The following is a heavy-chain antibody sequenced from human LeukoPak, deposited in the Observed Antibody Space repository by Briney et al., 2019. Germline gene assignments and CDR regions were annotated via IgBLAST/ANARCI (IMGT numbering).Heavy chain of an antibody. CDR2: ISYDGSNE. V-gene: IGHV3-30-3*01. J-gene: IGHJ4*02. D-gene: IGHD1-20*01. CDR3: ARDNWSFDY. Sequence: PGRSLRLSCAASGFTFSTYAMHWVRQAPGRGLEWVAVISYDGSNEYYADSVKGRFTISRDNSKNTLYLQVNSLRAEDTAVYYCARDNWSFDYWGQGTPVTVSS. CDR1: GFTFSTYA.